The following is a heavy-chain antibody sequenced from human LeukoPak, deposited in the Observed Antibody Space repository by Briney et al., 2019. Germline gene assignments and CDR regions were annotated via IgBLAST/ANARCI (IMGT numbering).Heavy chain of an antibody. Sequence: AGGSLRPSCAASRFTFSTYGMHWVRQAPGKGLEWVSFISFDGSNKDYADSVKGRFTISRDNAKNTLYLQMNSLRAEDTAVYYCAKETIVPAGFFDYWGQGTLVTVSS. CDR1: RFTFSTYG. D-gene: IGHD2-2*01. CDR3: AKETIVPAGFFDY. CDR2: ISFDGSNK. V-gene: IGHV3-30*18. J-gene: IGHJ4*02.